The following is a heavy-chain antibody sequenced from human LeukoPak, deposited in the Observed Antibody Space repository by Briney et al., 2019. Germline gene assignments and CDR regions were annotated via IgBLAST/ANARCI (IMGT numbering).Heavy chain of an antibody. D-gene: IGHD5-18*01. CDR3: ARDLLPIEDYYYYGMDV. J-gene: IGHJ6*02. CDR1: GYTFTGYY. Sequence: ASVKVSCKASGYTFTGYYMHWVRQAPGQGLEWMGWINPDSGGTNYVQKFQGRVTMTRDTSISTAYMELSRLRSDDTAIYYCARDLLPIEDYYYYGMDVWGQGTTVTVSS. V-gene: IGHV1-2*02. CDR2: INPDSGGT.